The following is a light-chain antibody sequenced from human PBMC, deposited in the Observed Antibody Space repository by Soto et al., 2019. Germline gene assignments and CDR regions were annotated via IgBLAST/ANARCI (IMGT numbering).Light chain of an antibody. J-gene: IGLJ1*01. CDR3: CSHPSSSTLYV. Sequence: QSALTQPASVSGSPGQSITISCTGTSSDVGGYNYVSWYQQHPGKAPKLMIYDVSNRPSGISNRFSGSKSGNTASLTISGLQAEDEADYYCCSHPSSSTLYVFGTGTKLTVL. CDR2: DVS. CDR1: SSDVGGYNY. V-gene: IGLV2-14*01.